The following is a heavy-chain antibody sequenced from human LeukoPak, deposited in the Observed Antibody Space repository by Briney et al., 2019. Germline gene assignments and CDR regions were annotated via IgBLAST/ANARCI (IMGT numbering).Heavy chain of an antibody. CDR3: AGHRNWKLHRVAFDF. CDR2: IYYSRST. V-gene: IGHV4-39*01. D-gene: IGHD1-20*01. Sequence: SETLSLTCTVSGGTISSSSYYWGWLRQPPGKGLEWIGNIYYSRSTYYDPSLKRRITISVDTSKTQLPQKLSSVTAATTVVYYSAGHRNWKLHRVAFDFWGQGTMVTVSA. J-gene: IGHJ3*01. CDR1: GGTISSSSYY.